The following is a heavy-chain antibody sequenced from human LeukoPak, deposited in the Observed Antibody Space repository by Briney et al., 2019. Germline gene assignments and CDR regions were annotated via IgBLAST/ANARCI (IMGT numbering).Heavy chain of an antibody. CDR2: VYYSGST. CDR3: ARSIIGTRSKLDY. J-gene: IGHJ4*02. CDR1: CGSISSYY. D-gene: IGHD1/OR15-1a*01. V-gene: IGHV4-59*08. Sequence: SETLSLTCTVACGSISSYYWSWIRQPPGKGLEWIGYVYYSGSTNYNPSLKSRVTISVNTSKNHFSLKLSSVTAADTAVYSCARSIIGTRSKLDYWGQGTLVTVSS.